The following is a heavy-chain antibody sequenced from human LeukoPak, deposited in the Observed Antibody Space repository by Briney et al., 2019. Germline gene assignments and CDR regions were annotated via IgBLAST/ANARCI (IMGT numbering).Heavy chain of an antibody. Sequence: GGSLRLSCAASRFTFNDYYLSWIRQAPGKGLEWISYISNSGSTTYHADSVKGRFTISRDNAKKSLYLQMNSLRPEDTAVYYWATATAMDPYWYFDLWGRGTLVTVSS. CDR3: ATATAMDPYWYFDL. CDR1: RFTFNDYY. V-gene: IGHV3-11*01. CDR2: ISNSGSTT. D-gene: IGHD5-18*01. J-gene: IGHJ2*01.